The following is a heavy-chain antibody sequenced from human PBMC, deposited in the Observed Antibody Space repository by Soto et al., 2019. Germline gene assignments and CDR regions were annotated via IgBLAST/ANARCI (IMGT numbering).Heavy chain of an antibody. CDR2: ISSSSSYI. CDR3: ARECSSTSCYYYYGMDV. CDR1: GFTFSSYS. D-gene: IGHD2-2*01. V-gene: IGHV3-21*01. J-gene: IGHJ6*02. Sequence: GGSLRLSCAASGFTFSSYSMNWVRQAPGKGLEWVSSISSSSSYIYYADSVKGRFTISRDNAKNSLYLQMNSLGAEDTAVYYCARECSSTSCYYYYGMDVWGQGTTVTAP.